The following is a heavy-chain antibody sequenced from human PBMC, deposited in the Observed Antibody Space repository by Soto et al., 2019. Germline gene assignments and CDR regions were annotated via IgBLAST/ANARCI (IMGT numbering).Heavy chain of an antibody. D-gene: IGHD3-10*01. Sequence: EVQLLESGGGLVQPGGSLRLSCAASGFTFSSYAMSWVRQAPGKGLEWVSVISGSDDSTYYADSVKGRFTISRDNSKNTLYLQMNSLRAEDTAVYYCAIHSQVWFGESYFDYWGQGTLVTVSS. J-gene: IGHJ4*02. CDR1: GFTFSSYA. CDR3: AIHSQVWFGESYFDY. CDR2: ISGSDDST. V-gene: IGHV3-23*01.